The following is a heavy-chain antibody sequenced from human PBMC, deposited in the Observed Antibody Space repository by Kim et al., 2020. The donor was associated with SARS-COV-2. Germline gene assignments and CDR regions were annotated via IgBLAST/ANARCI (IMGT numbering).Heavy chain of an antibody. Sequence: KSRVTISVDTSKNQFSLKLSSVTAADTAVYYCARSYDYVWGSYRYTYYCDYWGQGTLVTVSS. V-gene: IGHV4-34*01. CDR3: ARSYDYVWGSYRYTYYCDY. J-gene: IGHJ4*02. D-gene: IGHD3-16*02.